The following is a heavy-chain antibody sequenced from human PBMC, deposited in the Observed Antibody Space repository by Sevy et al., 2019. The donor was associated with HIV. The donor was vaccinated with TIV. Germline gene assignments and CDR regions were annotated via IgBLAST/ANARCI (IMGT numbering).Heavy chain of an antibody. CDR3: ARDRMGQDSSGYYYFDV. Sequence: GGSLRLSCEASGFTFSDYYMTWVRQAPGKGLEWIAYITGSGMTVHYAYSVKGRFAISRDNAKNSLYLQMNSLRAEDTALYYCARDRMGQDSSGYYYFDVWGQGVRVTVSS. CDR1: GFTFSDYY. V-gene: IGHV3-11*04. D-gene: IGHD3-22*01. J-gene: IGHJ4*02. CDR2: ITGSGMTV.